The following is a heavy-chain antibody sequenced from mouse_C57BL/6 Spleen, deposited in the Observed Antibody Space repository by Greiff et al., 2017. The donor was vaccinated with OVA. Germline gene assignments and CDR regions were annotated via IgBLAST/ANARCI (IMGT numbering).Heavy chain of an antibody. CDR1: GYTFTDYY. J-gene: IGHJ4*01. CDR2: INPYNGGT. Sequence: EVKLVESGPVLVKPGASVKMSCKASGYTFTDYYMNWVKQSHGKSLEWIGVINPYNGGTSYNQKFKGKATLTVDKSSSTAYMELNSLTSEDSAVYYCARGYYFYYAMDYWGQGTSVTVSS. CDR3: ARGYYFYYAMDY. D-gene: IGHD2-3*01. V-gene: IGHV1-19*01.